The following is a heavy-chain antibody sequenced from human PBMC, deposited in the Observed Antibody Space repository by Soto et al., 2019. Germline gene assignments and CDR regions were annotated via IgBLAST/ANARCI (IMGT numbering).Heavy chain of an antibody. V-gene: IGHV3-49*04. CDR2: IRSKAYGGTT. D-gene: IGHD2-2*01. CDR1: GFTFGGYA. Sequence: PGGYLRLSCTASGFTFGGYAMSWVRQAPGKGLEWVGFIRSKAYGGTTEYAASVKGRFTITRDDSKSIAYMQMNSLKTEDTAVYYCTRENEVPAAISLYYYYYGMDVWGQGTTVTVS. J-gene: IGHJ6*02. CDR3: TRENEVPAAISLYYYYYGMDV.